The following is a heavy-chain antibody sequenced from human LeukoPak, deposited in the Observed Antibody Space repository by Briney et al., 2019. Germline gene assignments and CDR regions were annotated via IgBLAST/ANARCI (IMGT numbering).Heavy chain of an antibody. Sequence: GGSLRLSCAAAGFTFSSYAMSWVRQAPGKGQEWVSAISGSGGSTYYADSVKGRFTISSDNSKTTLYLQMNSLRAEDTAVYYCAKGGVVDIVATSYLDYWGQGTLVTASS. CDR1: GFTFSSYA. J-gene: IGHJ4*02. CDR3: AKGGVVDIVATSYLDY. V-gene: IGHV3-23*01. CDR2: ISGSGGST. D-gene: IGHD5-12*01.